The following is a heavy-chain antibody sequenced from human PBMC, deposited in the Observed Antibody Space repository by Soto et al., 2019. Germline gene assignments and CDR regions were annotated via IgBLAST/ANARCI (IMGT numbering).Heavy chain of an antibody. CDR1: GFTFSSYA. V-gene: IGHV3-23*01. CDR3: AKVGQQLFLNHYYYYYGMDV. J-gene: IGHJ6*02. Sequence: PGGSLRLSCAASGFTFSSYAMSWVRQAPGKGLEWVSAISGSGGSTYYADSVKGRFTISRDNSKNTLYLQMNSLRAEDTAVYYCAKVGQQLFLNHYYYYYGMDVWGRGSTVTGSS. CDR2: ISGSGGST. D-gene: IGHD6-6*01.